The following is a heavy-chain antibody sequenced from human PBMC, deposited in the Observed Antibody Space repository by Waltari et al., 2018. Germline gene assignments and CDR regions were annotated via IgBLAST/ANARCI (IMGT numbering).Heavy chain of an antibody. Sequence: VQLIQWGAGTLKPSDTLSLTCGVYGGSFSAYHWTWVRQSPGKGLEWIGEINNGGVTNYSPSLKRRVTISVDASKNQFSLFVRSVTAADTAVYYCARGGVPDYYGSGSPYRNWFDPWGQGTLVTVSS. J-gene: IGHJ5*02. CDR3: ARGGVPDYYGSGSPYRNWFDP. CDR1: GGSFSAYH. D-gene: IGHD3-10*01. V-gene: IGHV4-34*02. CDR2: INNGGVT.